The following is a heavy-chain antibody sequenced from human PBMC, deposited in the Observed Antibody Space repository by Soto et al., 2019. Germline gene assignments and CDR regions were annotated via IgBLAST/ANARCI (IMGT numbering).Heavy chain of an antibody. D-gene: IGHD2-2*01. J-gene: IGHJ4*02. Sequence: GSLRLSCRASGFTFGSYAMSWVRQAPGKGLEWVSGISGSGTNINYADSVKGRFTISRDNSKNTLYLQMNSLRAEDTAFYYCAKDPCSTTSCYLYDYWGQGALVTVSS. CDR1: GFTFGSYA. V-gene: IGHV3-23*01. CDR2: ISGSGTNI. CDR3: AKDPCSTTSCYLYDY.